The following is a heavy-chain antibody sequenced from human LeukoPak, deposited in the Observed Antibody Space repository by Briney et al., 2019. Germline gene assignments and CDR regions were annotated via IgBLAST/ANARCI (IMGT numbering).Heavy chain of an antibody. D-gene: IGHD1-26*01. CDR3: ARSESGSYFDY. V-gene: IGHV3-21*01. CDR2: FSSSSNYI. J-gene: IGHJ4*02. Sequence: GGSLRLSCAASGFTFTSYSMSWVRQAPGEGLEWVSSFSSSSNYIFYADSLKGRFTLSRDNAKNSLYLQMNSLRAEDTAVYYCARSESGSYFDYWGQGTLVTVSS. CDR1: GFTFTSYS.